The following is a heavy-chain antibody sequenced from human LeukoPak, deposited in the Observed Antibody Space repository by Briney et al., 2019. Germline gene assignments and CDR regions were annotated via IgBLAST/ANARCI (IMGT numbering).Heavy chain of an antibody. Sequence: GGSLRLSCAASGFTFSSYAMHWVRQAPGKGLEWVAVVWYDGSKTYSADSVKGRITISRDDSKNTLYLQMNSLRAEDTALYFCARKAQYNGHYPLDYWGQGTLVTVSS. CDR1: GFTFSSYA. CDR3: ARKAQYNGHYPLDY. D-gene: IGHD1-7*01. V-gene: IGHV3-33*01. CDR2: VWYDGSKT. J-gene: IGHJ4*02.